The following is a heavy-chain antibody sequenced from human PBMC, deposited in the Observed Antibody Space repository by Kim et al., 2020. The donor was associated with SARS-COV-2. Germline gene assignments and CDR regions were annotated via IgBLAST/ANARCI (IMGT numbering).Heavy chain of an antibody. J-gene: IGHJ3*02. V-gene: IGHV1-69*13. CDR1: GGTFSSYA. D-gene: IGHD2-8*01. Sequence: SVKVSCKASGGTFSSYAISWVRQAPGQGLEWMGGIIPIFGTANYAQKFQGRVTITADESTSTAYMELSSLRSEDTAVYYCARERTCTNGVWPGIAAAGDDGFDSCGQERLVTLS. CDR2: IIPIFGTA. CDR3: ARERTCTNGVWPGIAAAGDDGFDS.